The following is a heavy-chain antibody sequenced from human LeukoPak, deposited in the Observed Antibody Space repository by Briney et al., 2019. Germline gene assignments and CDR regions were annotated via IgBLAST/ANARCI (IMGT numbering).Heavy chain of an antibody. Sequence: ASVKVSCKAYGYNFSGHYMHWVRQAPGQGLEWMGWVKPSDGDTNYAQKFEGRVTMTRDTSISTAYMELSSLRSDDTAVYYCASRPLGSAMYYAHWGQGTLVTVSS. CDR1: GYNFSGHY. V-gene: IGHV1-2*02. CDR2: VKPSDGDT. CDR3: ASRPLGSAMYYAH. D-gene: IGHD1-26*01. J-gene: IGHJ4*02.